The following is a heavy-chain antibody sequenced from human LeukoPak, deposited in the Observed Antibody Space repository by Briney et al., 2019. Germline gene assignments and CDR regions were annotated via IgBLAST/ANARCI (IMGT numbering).Heavy chain of an antibody. Sequence: SETLSLTCTVSDDSISYYYWSWIRQPPGKGLEWIGNMYDSGRNNYNPSLKSRVTMSIDTSKNQFYLKLTSVTAADTATYYCAREGNYGDYLPPYDFWSQGTLVTVSS. J-gene: IGHJ4*02. CDR3: AREGNYGDYLPPYDF. V-gene: IGHV4-59*13. D-gene: IGHD4-17*01. CDR1: DDSISYYY. CDR2: MYDSGRN.